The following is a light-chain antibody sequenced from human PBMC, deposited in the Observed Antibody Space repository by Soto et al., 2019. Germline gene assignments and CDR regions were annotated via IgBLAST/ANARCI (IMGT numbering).Light chain of an antibody. J-gene: IGKJ1*01. CDR3: QHYGNSPT. V-gene: IGKV3-20*01. CDR2: GAS. Sequence: EIVLTQSPGTLSLSPGDGATLPCRASQSVSSGYLAWYQQKPGQAPRLLIYGASRRAGGIPDRFSGSGSGTDFTLSISRLEPEDFAVYWCQHYGNSPTFGQGTRVQIK. CDR1: QSVSSGY.